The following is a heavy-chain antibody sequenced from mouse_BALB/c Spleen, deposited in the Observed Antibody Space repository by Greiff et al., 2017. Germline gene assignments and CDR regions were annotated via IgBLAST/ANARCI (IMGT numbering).Heavy chain of an antibody. CDR3: ARRNLLLRGWFAY. CDR1: GYTFSSYW. V-gene: IGHV1-9*01. Sequence: VQLQQSGAELMKPGASVKISCKATGYTFSSYWIEWVKQRPGHGLEWIGEILPGSGSTNYNEKFKGKATFTADTSSNTAYMQLSSLTSEDSAVYYCARRNLLLRGWFAYWGQGTLVTVSA. J-gene: IGHJ3*01. D-gene: IGHD1-1*01. CDR2: ILPGSGST.